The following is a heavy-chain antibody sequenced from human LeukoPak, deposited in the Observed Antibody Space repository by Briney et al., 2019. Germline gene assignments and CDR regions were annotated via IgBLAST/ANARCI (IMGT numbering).Heavy chain of an antibody. Sequence: GASVKVSCKASGGTFSSYAISWVRQAPGQGLEWMGGIIPIFGTANYAQKFQGRVTITADESTSTAYMELSSLRSEDTAVYHCASGVRGFLGDYWGQGTLVTVSS. CDR1: GGTFSSYA. CDR2: IIPIFGTA. D-gene: IGHD3-10*02. V-gene: IGHV1-69*13. J-gene: IGHJ4*02. CDR3: ASGVRGFLGDY.